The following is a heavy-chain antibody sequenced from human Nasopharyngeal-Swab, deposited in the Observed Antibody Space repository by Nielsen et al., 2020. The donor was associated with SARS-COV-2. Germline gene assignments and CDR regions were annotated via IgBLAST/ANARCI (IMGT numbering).Heavy chain of an antibody. CDR3: ARAYSSGWTWFDY. V-gene: IGHV3-11*04. Sequence: GGSLRLSCAASGFTFSDYYMSWIRQAPGKGLEWVSYISSSGSTIYYADSVKGRFTISRDNAKNSLYLQMNSLRAEDTAVYYCARAYSSGWTWFDYWGQGTLVTVSS. J-gene: IGHJ4*02. CDR1: GFTFSDYY. D-gene: IGHD6-19*01. CDR2: ISSSGSTI.